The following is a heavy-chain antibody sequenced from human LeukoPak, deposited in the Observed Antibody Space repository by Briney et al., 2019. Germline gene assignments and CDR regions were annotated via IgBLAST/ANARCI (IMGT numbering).Heavy chain of an antibody. CDR1: GGSISSCY. Sequence: PSETLSLTCTVSGGSISSCYWSWIRQPPGKGLEWIGYMYNSGTTNYNPSLKSRVTISVDTSKNQFSLKLSSVTAADTAVYYCAVGADPGSYHFDYWGQGTLVTVSS. CDR2: MYNSGTT. V-gene: IGHV4-59*01. D-gene: IGHD3-10*01. J-gene: IGHJ4*02. CDR3: AVGADPGSYHFDY.